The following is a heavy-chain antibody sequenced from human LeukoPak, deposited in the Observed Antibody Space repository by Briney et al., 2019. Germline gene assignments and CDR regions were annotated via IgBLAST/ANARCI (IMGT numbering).Heavy chain of an antibody. CDR1: GGSISSSSSNC. V-gene: IGHV4-4*02. CDR2: IYHSGAT. Sequence: SETLSLTCAVSGGSISSSSSNCWTWVRQPPGKGLEWIGEIYHSGATNYNPSLKSRVTMLLDKSKNQFSLKLNSVTAADTAVYYCARNGGSSDFDYWGQGTLVTVSS. CDR3: ARNGGSSDFDY. J-gene: IGHJ4*02. D-gene: IGHD2-15*01.